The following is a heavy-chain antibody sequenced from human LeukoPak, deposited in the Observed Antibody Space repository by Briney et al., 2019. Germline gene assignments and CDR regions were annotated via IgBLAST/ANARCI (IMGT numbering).Heavy chain of an antibody. CDR2: IYTSGST. D-gene: IGHD3-16*01. V-gene: IGHV4-4*07. CDR3: ARDLDYVRPWFDP. J-gene: IGHJ5*02. CDR1: GGSISSYC. Sequence: KPSETLSLTCTVSGGSISSYCWSWIRQPAGKGLEWIGRIYTSGSTNYNPSLQSRVTMSVDTSKNQFSLKLSSVTAADTAVYYCARDLDYVRPWFDPWGQGTLVTVSS.